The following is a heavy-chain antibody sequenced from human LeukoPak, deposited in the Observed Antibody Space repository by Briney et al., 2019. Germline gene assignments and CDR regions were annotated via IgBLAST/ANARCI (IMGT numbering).Heavy chain of an antibody. CDR2: INPNSGGS. J-gene: IGHJ4*02. CDR1: EYTFSGSY. D-gene: IGHD6-13*01. CDR3: ARDYSSSWFPPDY. V-gene: IGHV1-2*02. Sequence: ASVKLSCTAFEYTFSGSYMHWGRQAPGQGLEWLGRINPNSGGSNYAQKFHRRIAITRDTSINTAYMERSRLRSDDTAVYYCARDYSSSWFPPDYWGQGTLVTVSS.